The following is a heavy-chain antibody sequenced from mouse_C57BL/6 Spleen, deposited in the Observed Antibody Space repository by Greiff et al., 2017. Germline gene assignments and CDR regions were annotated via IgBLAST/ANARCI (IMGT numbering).Heavy chain of an antibody. CDR2: IYPGDGDT. D-gene: IGHD2-2*01. V-gene: IGHV1-80*01. CDR1: GYAFSSYW. Sequence: VKVVESGAELVKPGASVKISCNASGYAFSSYWMNWVKQRPGKGLEWIGQIYPGDGDTNYNGKFKGKATLTADKSSSTAYMQLSSLTSEDSAVYFCARGRGVTTPYYFDYWGQGTTLTVSS. J-gene: IGHJ2*01. CDR3: ARGRGVTTPYYFDY.